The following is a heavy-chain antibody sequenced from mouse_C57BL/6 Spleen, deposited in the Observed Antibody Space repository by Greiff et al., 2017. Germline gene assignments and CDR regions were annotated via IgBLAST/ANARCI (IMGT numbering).Heavy chain of an antibody. D-gene: IGHD1-1*01. CDR1: GFSLTSYG. J-gene: IGHJ4*01. CDR2: IWSDGST. Sequence: QVQLKESGPGLVAPSQSLSITCTVSGFSLTSYGVHWVRQPPGKGLEWLVVIWSDGSTTYNSALKSRLSISKDNSKSQVFLKMNSLQTDDTAMYYCARDYYGSSNYAMDYWGQGTSVTVSS. CDR3: ARDYYGSSNYAMDY. V-gene: IGHV2-6*03.